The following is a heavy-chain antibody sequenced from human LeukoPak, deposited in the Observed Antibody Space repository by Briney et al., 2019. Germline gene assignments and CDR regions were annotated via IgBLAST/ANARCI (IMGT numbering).Heavy chain of an antibody. CDR1: GFTFSSYA. J-gene: IGHJ4*02. V-gene: IGHV3-23*01. CDR2: ISGSGGST. D-gene: IGHD6-13*01. CDR3: AKDLRYSSSWYGAGLFDY. Sequence: GGSLRLSCAASGFTFSSYAMSWVRQAPGKGLEWVSAISGSGGSTYYAASVKGRFTISRDNSKNTLYLQMNSLRAEDTAVYYCAKDLRYSSSWYGAGLFDYWGQGTLVTVSS.